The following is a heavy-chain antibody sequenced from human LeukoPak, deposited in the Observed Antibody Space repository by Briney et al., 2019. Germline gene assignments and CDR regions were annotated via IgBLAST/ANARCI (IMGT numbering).Heavy chain of an antibody. J-gene: IGHJ4*02. Sequence: GASVKVSCKASGYTFTNYGISWVRQAPGQRLEWMGWINAGNDNTKYSQKFQDRVTITRDTSASTAYMELSSLRSEDTAMYYCASSRGYDVGGYFDYWGQGTLVTVSS. D-gene: IGHD5-12*01. CDR1: GYTFTNYG. V-gene: IGHV1-3*01. CDR3: ASSRGYDVGGYFDY. CDR2: INAGNDNT.